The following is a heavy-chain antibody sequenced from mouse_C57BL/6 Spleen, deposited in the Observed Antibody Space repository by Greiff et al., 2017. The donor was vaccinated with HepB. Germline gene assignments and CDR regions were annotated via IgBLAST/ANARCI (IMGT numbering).Heavy chain of an antibody. D-gene: IGHD2-5*01. CDR3: ANSNYPYYAMDY. Sequence: QVQLKESGAELAKPGASVKLSCKASGYTFTSYWMHWVKQRPGQGLEWIGYINPSSGYTKYNQKFKDKATLTADKSSSTAYMQLSSLTYEDSAVYYCANSNYPYYAMDYWGQGTSVTVSS. J-gene: IGHJ4*01. V-gene: IGHV1-7*01. CDR1: GYTFTSYW. CDR2: INPSSGYT.